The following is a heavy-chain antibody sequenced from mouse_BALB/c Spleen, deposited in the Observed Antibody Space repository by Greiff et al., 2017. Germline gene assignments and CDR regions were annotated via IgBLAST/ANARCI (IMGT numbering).Heavy chain of an antibody. CDR1: GYTFTSYT. V-gene: IGHV1-4*01. J-gene: IGHJ4*01. Sequence: VKLQQSGAELARPGASVKMSCKASGYTFTSYTMHWVKQRPGQGLEWIGYINPSSGYTNYNQKFKDKATLTADKSSSTAYMQLSSLTSEDSAVYYCARSTVVVYYAMDYWGQGTSVTVSS. CDR3: ARSTVVVYYAMDY. D-gene: IGHD1-1*01. CDR2: INPSSGYT.